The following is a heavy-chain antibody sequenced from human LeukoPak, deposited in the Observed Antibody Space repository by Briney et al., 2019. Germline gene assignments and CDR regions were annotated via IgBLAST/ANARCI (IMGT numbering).Heavy chain of an antibody. J-gene: IGHJ4*02. Sequence: GGSLRLSCAASGFTFSSYAMNWVRQAPGKGLEWASTITGRGDYIYYADSVKGRFTISRDNSMNTLYLQMDSLRAEDTAIYSCAKGPAAGIPYYFDYWGQGALVTVSS. CDR3: AKGPAAGIPYYFDY. CDR2: ITGRGDYI. V-gene: IGHV3-23*01. D-gene: IGHD6-13*01. CDR1: GFTFSSYA.